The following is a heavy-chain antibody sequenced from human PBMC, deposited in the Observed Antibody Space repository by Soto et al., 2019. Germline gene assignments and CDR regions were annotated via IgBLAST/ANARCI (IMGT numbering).Heavy chain of an antibody. CDR2: IWYDGSNK. V-gene: IGHV3-33*01. D-gene: IGHD3-3*01. CDR3: ARDRTPYYDFWSGFQVEVNWFDP. CDR1: GFTFSSYG. J-gene: IGHJ5*02. Sequence: PGGSLRLSCAASGFTFSSYGMHWVRQAPGKGLEWVAVIWYDGSNKYYADSVKGRSTISRDNSKNTLYLQMNSLRAEDTAVYYCARDRTPYYDFWSGFQVEVNWFDPWGQGTLVTVSS.